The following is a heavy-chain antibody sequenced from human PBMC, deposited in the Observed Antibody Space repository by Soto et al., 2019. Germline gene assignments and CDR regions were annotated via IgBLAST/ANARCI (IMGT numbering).Heavy chain of an antibody. J-gene: IGHJ6*02. D-gene: IGHD3-3*01. CDR3: ANGTIPGTNYYYSYGMDV. Sequence: EVQLLESGGGLVQPGGSLRLSCAASGFTFSSYAMSWVRQAPGKGLEWVSAISGSGGSTYYADSVKGRFTISRDNSKNTLYLQMNSLRAEDTAVYYCANGTIPGTNYYYSYGMDVWGQGTTVTVSS. V-gene: IGHV3-23*01. CDR2: ISGSGGST. CDR1: GFTFSSYA.